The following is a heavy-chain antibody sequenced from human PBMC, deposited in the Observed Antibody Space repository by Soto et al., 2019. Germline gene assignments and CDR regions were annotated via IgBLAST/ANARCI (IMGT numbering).Heavy chain of an antibody. CDR1: GFTFSSYE. J-gene: IGHJ6*02. Sequence: GGSLRLSCVGSGFTFSSYEMNWVRQAPGKGLEWVSNIRSSGRSINYADSVKGRFTISRDNSENTLYLQMNSLRAEDTAVYYCARDGGYGMDVWGQGTTVTVSS. V-gene: IGHV3-48*03. D-gene: IGHD2-15*01. CDR3: ARDGGYGMDV. CDR2: IRSSGRSI.